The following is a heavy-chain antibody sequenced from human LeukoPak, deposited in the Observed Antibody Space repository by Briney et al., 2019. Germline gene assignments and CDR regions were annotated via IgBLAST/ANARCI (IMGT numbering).Heavy chain of an antibody. J-gene: IGHJ4*02. D-gene: IGHD1-26*01. Sequence: SETLSLTCTVSGGSISSSGYYWGWIRQPPGKWLEWIGSIYYSGSGSTNYNPSLKSRVTTSVDTSKNQFSLKLSSVTATDTAVYYCARERVGGGGYYFDSWGQGTLVTVSS. CDR2: IYYSGSGST. CDR3: ARERVGGGGYYFDS. V-gene: IGHV4-39*02. CDR1: GGSISSSGYY.